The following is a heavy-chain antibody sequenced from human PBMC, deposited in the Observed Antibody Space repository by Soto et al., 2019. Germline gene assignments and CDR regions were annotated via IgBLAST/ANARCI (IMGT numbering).Heavy chain of an antibody. CDR2: ISWNSGSI. CDR1: GFTFDDYA. Sequence: EVQLVESGGGLVQPGRSLRLSCAASGFTFDDYAMHWVRQAPGKGLEWVSGISWNSGSIGYADSVKGRFTISRDKAKYSLYLQMNSLRAEDTALYYCAKATRYCSSTSCYADFDYWGQGTLVTVSS. D-gene: IGHD2-2*01. V-gene: IGHV3-9*01. CDR3: AKATRYCSSTSCYADFDY. J-gene: IGHJ4*02.